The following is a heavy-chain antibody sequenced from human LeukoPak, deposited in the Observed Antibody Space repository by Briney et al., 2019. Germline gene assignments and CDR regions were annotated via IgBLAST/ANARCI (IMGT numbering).Heavy chain of an antibody. CDR2: TYYRSKWYN. CDR3: ARVPRRPYDSRPLLRDDAFDI. J-gene: IGHJ3*02. V-gene: IGHV6-1*01. D-gene: IGHD3-22*01. CDR1: GDSVSSNSAA. Sequence: SQTLSLTCAISGDSVSSNSAAWNWIRQSPSRGLEWLGRTYYRSKWYNDYAVSVKSRITINPDTSKNQFSLQLNSVAPEDTAVYYCARVPRRPYDSRPLLRDDAFDIWGQGTMVTVSS.